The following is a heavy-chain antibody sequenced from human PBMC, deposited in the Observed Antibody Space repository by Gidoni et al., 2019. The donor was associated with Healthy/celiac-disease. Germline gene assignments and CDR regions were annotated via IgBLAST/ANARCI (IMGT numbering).Heavy chain of an antibody. D-gene: IGHD6-19*01. J-gene: IGHJ4*02. CDR3: ARDPTEVAGTDY. Sequence: EVQLVESGGGLVKPGGSLRLSCAASGFTFSSYSMNWVRQAPGKGLEWVSSISSSSSYIYYADSVKGRFTISRDNAKNSLYLQMNSLRAEDTAVYYCARDPTEVAGTDYWGQGTLVTVSS. CDR1: GFTFSSYS. V-gene: IGHV3-21*01. CDR2: ISSSSSYI.